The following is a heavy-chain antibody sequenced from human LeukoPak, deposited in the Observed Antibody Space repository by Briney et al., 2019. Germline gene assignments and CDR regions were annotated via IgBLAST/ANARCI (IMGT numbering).Heavy chain of an antibody. J-gene: IGHJ4*02. CDR3: ARGGEVPAATHGVDY. CDR2: ISAYNGNT. V-gene: IGHV1-18*01. Sequence: GASVTVSCKASGYTFTIYGISWVRQAPGQGLEWMGWISAYNGNTSYAQKLQGRVTVTTDTSTSTAYMELMSLRSDDTAVYYCARGGEVPAATHGVDYWGQGTLVTVSS. D-gene: IGHD2-2*01. CDR1: GYTFTIYG.